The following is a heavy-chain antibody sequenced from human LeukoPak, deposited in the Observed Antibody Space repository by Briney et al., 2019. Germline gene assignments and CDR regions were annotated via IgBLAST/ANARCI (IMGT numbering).Heavy chain of an antibody. J-gene: IGHJ5*02. Sequence: ASVKVSCKASGGTFSSYAISWVRQAPGQGLEWMGGIIPIFGTANYAQKFQGRVTITADESTSTAYMELSSLRSEDTAVYYCARADSNYVGWFDPWGQGTLVTVSS. V-gene: IGHV1-69*13. CDR2: IIPIFGTA. CDR1: GGTFSSYA. CDR3: ARADSNYVGWFDP. D-gene: IGHD4-11*01.